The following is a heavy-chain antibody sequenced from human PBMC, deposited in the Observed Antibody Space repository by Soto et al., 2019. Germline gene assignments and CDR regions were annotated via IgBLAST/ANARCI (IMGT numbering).Heavy chain of an antibody. CDR2: IHGDGAYS. V-gene: IGHV3-23*01. CDR3: AKNSGGGSYTNWSFAV. Sequence: EVQLLDSGGGLVQPGGSLRLSCAASGFMFSCCAMSWVRQAPGKGLEWVSTIHGDGAYSHYTDSVEGRFTISRDNSRNTLYLQMNRLRGDDTAVYYCAKNSGGGSYTNWSFAVWGRGTLVTVSS. CDR1: GFMFSCCA. D-gene: IGHD1-26*01. J-gene: IGHJ2*01.